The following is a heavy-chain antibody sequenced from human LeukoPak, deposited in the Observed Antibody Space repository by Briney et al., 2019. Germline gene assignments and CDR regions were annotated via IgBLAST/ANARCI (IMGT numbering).Heavy chain of an antibody. J-gene: IGHJ4*02. Sequence: KTSETLSLTCAVYGGSFSGYYWNWIRQPPGKGLEWIGEINHSGSTNYNPSLKSRVTISVDTSKNQFSLKLTSVTAADTAVYYCARGEAMVNQYFDFWGQGTLVTVSS. CDR3: ARGEAMVNQYFDF. CDR2: INHSGST. D-gene: IGHD5-18*01. CDR1: GGSFSGYY. V-gene: IGHV4-34*01.